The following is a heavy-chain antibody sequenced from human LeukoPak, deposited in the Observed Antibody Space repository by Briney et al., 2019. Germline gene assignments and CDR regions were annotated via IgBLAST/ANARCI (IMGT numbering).Heavy chain of an antibody. J-gene: IGHJ4*02. CDR2: IIPIFGTA. CDR1: GGTFSSYA. Sequence: SSVKVSCKASGGTFSSYAISWVLQAPGQGLEWMGGIIPIFGTANYAQKFQGRVTITADESTSTAYMELSSLRSEDTAVYYCARDERLPAAMDYWGQGTLVTVSS. V-gene: IGHV1-69*01. D-gene: IGHD2-2*01. CDR3: ARDERLPAAMDY.